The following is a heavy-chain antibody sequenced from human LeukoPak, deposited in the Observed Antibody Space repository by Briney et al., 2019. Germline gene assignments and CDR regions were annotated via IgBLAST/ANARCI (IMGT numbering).Heavy chain of an antibody. Sequence: SETLSLTCTVSGGSISSYYWSWIRQPAGKGLEWIGRIYTSGSTNYNPSLKGRVTMSVDTSKNQFSLKLSSVTAADTAVYYCARYNHCSSTSCYTWGWFDPWGQGTLVTVSS. J-gene: IGHJ5*02. CDR3: ARYNHCSSTSCYTWGWFDP. V-gene: IGHV4-4*07. CDR1: GGSISSYY. D-gene: IGHD2-2*02. CDR2: IYTSGST.